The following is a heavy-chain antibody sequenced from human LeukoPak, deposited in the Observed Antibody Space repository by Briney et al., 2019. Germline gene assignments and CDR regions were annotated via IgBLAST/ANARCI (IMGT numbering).Heavy chain of an antibody. CDR3: ALFPRGLTLNLYYFDY. J-gene: IGHJ4*02. V-gene: IGHV3-7*03. D-gene: IGHD4-23*01. Sequence: GGSLRLSCAASGFTFSSYWMSWVRQAPGKGLEWVANIKQDGSEKYYVDSVEGRFTISRDNAKNSLYLQMNSLRAEDTAVYYCALFPRGLTLNLYYFDYWGQGTLVTVSS. CDR1: GFTFSSYW. CDR2: IKQDGSEK.